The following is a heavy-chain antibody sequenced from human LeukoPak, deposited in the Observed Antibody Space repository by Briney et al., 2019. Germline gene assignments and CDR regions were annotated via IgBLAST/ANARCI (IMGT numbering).Heavy chain of an antibody. J-gene: IGHJ3*02. D-gene: IGHD6-13*01. Sequence: SETLSLTCTVSGGSISSYYWSWIRQPPGKGLEWIGEINHSGSPNYNPSLKSRLTISVDTSKNQFSLKLNSVTAADTAVYYCAREEKGSSSAFDIWGQGTMVTVSS. CDR1: GGSISSYY. CDR2: INHSGSP. CDR3: AREEKGSSSAFDI. V-gene: IGHV4-34*01.